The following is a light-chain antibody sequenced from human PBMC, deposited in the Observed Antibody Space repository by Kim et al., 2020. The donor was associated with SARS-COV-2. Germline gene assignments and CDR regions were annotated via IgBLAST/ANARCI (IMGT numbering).Light chain of an antibody. CDR3: QAWDRSTAV. V-gene: IGLV3-1*01. CDR2: QDT. CDR1: KLGDKY. Sequence: VSPGQAASITCSGDKLGDKYACWYQQKAGQSPVLVIYQDTKRPSGIPERFSGSNSGNTATQTISGTQTMDEADYYCQAWDRSTAVFGGGTKLTVL. J-gene: IGLJ2*01.